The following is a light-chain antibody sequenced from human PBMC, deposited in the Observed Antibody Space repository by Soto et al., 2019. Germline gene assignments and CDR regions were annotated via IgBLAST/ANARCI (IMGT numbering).Light chain of an antibody. CDR1: SSDVGEENY. J-gene: IGLJ2*01. CDR2: EVS. Sequence: QSVLTQPPSASGSPGQSVTITCSGTSSDVGEENYVSWYQQHPGKVPKLILYEVSKRPSGVPDRFSGSRSGNTASLTVSGLQAEDEADYYCSSSAGSPVVFGGGTKVTVL. V-gene: IGLV2-8*01. CDR3: SSSAGSPVV.